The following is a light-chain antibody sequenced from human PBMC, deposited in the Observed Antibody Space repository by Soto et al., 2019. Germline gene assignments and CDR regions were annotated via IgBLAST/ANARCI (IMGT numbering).Light chain of an antibody. CDR2: EVN. CDR3: FSYADTNNFV. Sequence: QSVLTQPPSASGSPGQSVTISCCGGSSDVGGSKYVSWYQVKPGKAPKLIIYEVNRRPEGAPYRFSGSKSGNTASLTVSGLQAEDEGDYYCFSYADTNNFVFGSGTKLTVL. V-gene: IGLV2-8*01. CDR1: SSDVGGSKY. J-gene: IGLJ1*01.